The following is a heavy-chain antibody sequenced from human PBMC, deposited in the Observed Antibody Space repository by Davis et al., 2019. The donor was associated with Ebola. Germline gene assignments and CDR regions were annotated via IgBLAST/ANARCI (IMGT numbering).Heavy chain of an antibody. V-gene: IGHV3-7*03. CDR3: TTEVELGVVPVAIVTY. J-gene: IGHJ4*02. Sequence: GESLKISCAASGFTFSSYWMSWVRQAPGKGLEWVANIKQDGSEKYYVDSVKGRFTISRDNAKNSLYLQMNSLRAEDTAVYYCTTEVELGVVPVAIVTYWGQGTLVTVSS. CDR2: IKQDGSEK. D-gene: IGHD2-2*01. CDR1: GFTFSSYW.